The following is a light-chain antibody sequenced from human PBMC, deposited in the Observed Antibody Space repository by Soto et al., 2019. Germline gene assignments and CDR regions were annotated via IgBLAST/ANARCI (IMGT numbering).Light chain of an antibody. CDR1: QSVSSSY. J-gene: IGKJ1*01. CDR2: GAS. Sequence: EIVLTQSPGTLSLSPGERATLSCRASQSVSSSYLAWYQQKPGQAPRLLIYGASSRATGIPDRFSGSGSGTDFTLTISRLEPDDFAMYHCQQYGDSPPTFGQGTKVDIK. CDR3: QQYGDSPPT. V-gene: IGKV3-20*01.